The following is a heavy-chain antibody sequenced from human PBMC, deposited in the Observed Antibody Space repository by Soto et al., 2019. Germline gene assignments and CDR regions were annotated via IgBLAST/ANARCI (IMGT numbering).Heavy chain of an antibody. CDR3: TRLRLGVSTRYFDY. CDR2: IKNKANSYTT. D-gene: IGHD7-27*01. J-gene: IGHJ4*02. CDR1: GFTFSDHY. Sequence: EVLLVESGGGLVQPGGSLRLSCAASGFTFSDHYTDWVRQAPGKGLEWVGRIKNKANSYTTEYAASVKGRFTISRDDSKNSLNLQMGSLKTEDTAVYYCTRLRLGVSTRYFDYWGQGTLVTVSS. V-gene: IGHV3-72*01.